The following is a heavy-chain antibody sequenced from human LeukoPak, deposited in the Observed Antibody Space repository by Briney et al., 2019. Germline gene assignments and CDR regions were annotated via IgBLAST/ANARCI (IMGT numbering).Heavy chain of an antibody. V-gene: IGHV1-46*01. CDR2: INPSGGST. CDR3: ARISLGAIWGYYYGMGV. Sequence: ASVKVSCKASGYTFTSYYMHWVRQAPGQGLEWMGIINPSGGSTSYAQKFQGRVTITADESTSTAYMELSSLRSEDTAVFYCARISLGAIWGYYYGMGVLGQGTTVTVSS. D-gene: IGHD1-26*01. CDR1: GYTFTSYY. J-gene: IGHJ6*02.